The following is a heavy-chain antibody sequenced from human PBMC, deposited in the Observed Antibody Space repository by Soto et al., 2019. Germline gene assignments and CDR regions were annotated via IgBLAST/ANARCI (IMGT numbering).Heavy chain of an antibody. J-gene: IGHJ4*02. CDR2: INPNSGGT. D-gene: IGHD6-19*01. V-gene: IGHV1-2*04. Sequence: ASVKVSCKASGYTFTGYYMHWVRQAPGQGLEWMGWINPNSGGTNYAQKFQGWVTMTRDTSISTAYMELSSLRSEDTAVYYCAADSPRLAVADIIAGFDYWGQGTLVTVSS. CDR1: GYTFTGYY. CDR3: AADSPRLAVADIIAGFDY.